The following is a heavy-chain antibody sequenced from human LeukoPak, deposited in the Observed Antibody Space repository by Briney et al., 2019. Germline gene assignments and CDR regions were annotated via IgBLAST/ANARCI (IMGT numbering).Heavy chain of an antibody. CDR2: IIPIFGTA. Sequence: SVKVSCKASGGTFSSYAISWVRQAPGQGLEWMGGIIPIFGTANYAQKFQGRVTMTRSASINTAYMELTNLRSEDTAVYYCARAPRSWGFDYWGQGTLVTVSS. J-gene: IGHJ4*02. CDR3: ARAPRSWGFDY. CDR1: GGTFSSYA. D-gene: IGHD7-27*01. V-gene: IGHV1-69*05.